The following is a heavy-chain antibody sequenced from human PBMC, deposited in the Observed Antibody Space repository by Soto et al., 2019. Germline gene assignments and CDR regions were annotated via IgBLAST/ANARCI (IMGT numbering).Heavy chain of an antibody. CDR1: GYTSASYG. CDR3: ARDPSLFSGRSAGHAFAI. CDR2: ISAYNGNT. D-gene: IGHD2-15*01. J-gene: IGHJ3*02. Sequence: GASVEVCCKASGYTSASYGMRWVRHEPGQGLEWMGWISAYNGNTNYAQKLQGRVTMTTDTSTSTAYMELRSLRSDDTAVYYCARDPSLFSGRSAGHAFAIWGQGTMVTVSS. V-gene: IGHV1-18*01.